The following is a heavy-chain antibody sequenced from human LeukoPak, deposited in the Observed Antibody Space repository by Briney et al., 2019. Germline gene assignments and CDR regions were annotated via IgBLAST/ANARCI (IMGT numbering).Heavy chain of an antibody. D-gene: IGHD3-22*01. CDR2: MNPNSGNT. CDR3: ACTIMYYYEQDAFDI. V-gene: IGHV1-8*01. J-gene: IGHJ3*02. CDR1: GYTFTSYD. Sequence: ASVKVSCKASGYTFTSYDINWVRQATGQGLEWMGWMNPNSGNTGYAQKFQGRVTMTRNTSISTAYMELSSLRSEDTAVYYCACTIMYYYEQDAFDIWGQGTMVTVSS.